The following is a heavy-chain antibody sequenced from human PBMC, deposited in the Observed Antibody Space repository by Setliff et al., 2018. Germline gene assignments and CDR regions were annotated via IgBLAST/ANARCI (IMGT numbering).Heavy chain of an antibody. D-gene: IGHD6-13*01. CDR2: MNAHSGNS. J-gene: IGHJ4*02. V-gene: IGHV1-8*01. Sequence: ASVKVSCKASGYSFSDYDINWVRQAPGQGLEWMGWMNAHSGNSGCAQKFQGRVTMTRDTSISTAYMELNSLQYEDTAVYYCARVQQLGTFDYWGQGTLVTVSS. CDR1: GYSFSDYD. CDR3: ARVQQLGTFDY.